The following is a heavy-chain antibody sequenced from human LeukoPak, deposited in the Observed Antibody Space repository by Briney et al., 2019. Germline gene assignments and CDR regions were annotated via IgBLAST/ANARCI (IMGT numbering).Heavy chain of an antibody. J-gene: IGHJ5*02. CDR2: ISAYNGNT. CDR1: GYTFTSYG. D-gene: IGHD4-23*01. CDR3: ARDLSPRVTTVANNWFDP. V-gene: IGHV1-18*01. Sequence: ASVKVSCKASGYTFTSYGISWVRQAPGQGLEWMGWISAYNGNTNYAQKLQGRVAMTTDTSTSTAYMELRSLRSDDTAVYYCARDLSPRVTTVANNWFDPWGQGTLVTVSS.